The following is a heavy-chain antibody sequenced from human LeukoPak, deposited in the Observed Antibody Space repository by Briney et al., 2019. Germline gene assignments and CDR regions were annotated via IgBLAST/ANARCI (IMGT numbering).Heavy chain of an antibody. CDR1: GGSISSYY. J-gene: IGHJ5*02. CDR2: IYYSGST. V-gene: IGHV4-59*12. CDR3: AREVSALFDP. Sequence: SETLSLTCTVSGGSISSYYWSWIRQPPWTGLEWIGYIYYSGSTNYNPSLKSRVTISVDTSKNQFSLKLSSVTAADTAVYYCAREVSALFDPWGQGTLVTVSS.